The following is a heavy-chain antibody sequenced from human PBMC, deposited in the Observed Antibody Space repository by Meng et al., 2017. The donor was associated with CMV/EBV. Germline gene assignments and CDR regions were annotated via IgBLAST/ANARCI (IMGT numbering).Heavy chain of an antibody. J-gene: IGHJ5*02. D-gene: IGHD2-2*01. Sequence: GESLKISCAASGFTFSSYGMHWVRQAPGKGLEWVAFIRYDGSNKYYADSVKGRFTISRDNSKNTLYLQMNSLRAEDTAVYYCASYWYQLLEDNYNWFDPWGQGTLVTVSS. CDR2: IRYDGSNK. CDR3: ASYWYQLLEDNYNWFDP. V-gene: IGHV3-30*02. CDR1: GFTFSSYG.